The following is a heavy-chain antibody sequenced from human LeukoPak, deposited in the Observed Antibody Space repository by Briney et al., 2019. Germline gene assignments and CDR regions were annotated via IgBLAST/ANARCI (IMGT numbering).Heavy chain of an antibody. CDR2: IRYDGSNK. CDR3: AKDLTGYGGNSFDY. J-gene: IGHJ4*02. CDR1: GFTFSSYG. D-gene: IGHD4-23*01. V-gene: IGHV3-30*02. Sequence: GGSLRLSCAASGFTFSSYGMHWVRQAPGKGLEWVAFIRYDGSNKYYADSVKGRFTISRDNSKNTLYPQMNSLRAEDTAVYYCAKDLTGYGGNSFDYWGQGTLVTVSS.